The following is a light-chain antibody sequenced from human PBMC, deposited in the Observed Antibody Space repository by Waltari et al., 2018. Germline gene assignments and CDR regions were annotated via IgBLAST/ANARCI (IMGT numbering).Light chain of an antibody. CDR3: ATWDDSLNGGL. CDR2: NND. J-gene: IGLJ2*01. CDR1: SSNIETHT. V-gene: IGLV1-44*01. Sequence: QSVLTQPPSASGTPGQRVTISCSGSSSNIETHTVNWYQQFPGTAPPLLIDNNDQRPSGVPDRVSGSKSGTSASLAISGLQSEDEAEYYCATWDDSLNGGLFGGGTKLTVV.